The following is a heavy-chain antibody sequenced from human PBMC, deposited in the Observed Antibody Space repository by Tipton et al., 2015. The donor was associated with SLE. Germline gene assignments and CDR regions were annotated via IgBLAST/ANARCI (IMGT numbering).Heavy chain of an antibody. J-gene: IGHJ4*02. CDR3: VRKVGTD. D-gene: IGHD2-21*02. Sequence: GSLRLSCVVSGFTFSTYWMSWVRQAPGKGLEWVANIKEDGSIKYYVDSVKGRFTISRDNAKNSVYLQMNSLRADDTAVYYCVRKVGTDWGQGTLVTVSS. CDR2: IKEDGSIK. V-gene: IGHV3-7*01. CDR1: GFTFSTYW.